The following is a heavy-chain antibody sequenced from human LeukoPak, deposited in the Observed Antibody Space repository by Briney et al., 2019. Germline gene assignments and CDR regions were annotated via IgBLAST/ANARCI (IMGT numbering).Heavy chain of an antibody. CDR3: ARLRGYSYGPFDY. CDR2: INHSGST. V-gene: IGHV4-34*01. D-gene: IGHD5-18*01. Sequence: TSETLSLTCGVYGRSFSGYYWSWIRQPPGKGLEWIGEINHSGSTNYNPSLKSRVTISVDTSKNQFSLKLSSVTAADTAVYYCARLRGYSYGPFDYWGQGTLVTVSS. J-gene: IGHJ4*02. CDR1: GRSFSGYY.